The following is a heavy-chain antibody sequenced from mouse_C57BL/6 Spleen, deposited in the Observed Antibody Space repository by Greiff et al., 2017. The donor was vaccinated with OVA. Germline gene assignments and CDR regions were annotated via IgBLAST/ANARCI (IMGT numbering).Heavy chain of an antibody. V-gene: IGHV2-9-1*01. CDR2: IWTGGGT. CDR1: GFSLTSYA. Sequence: VKVVESGPGLVAPSQSLSITCTVSGFSLTSYAISWVRQPPGKGLEWLGVIWTGGGTNYNSALKSRLSISKDNSKSQVFLKMNSLQTDDTARYYCARNLNYGSSYEAMDYWGQGTSVTVSS. D-gene: IGHD1-1*01. J-gene: IGHJ4*01. CDR3: ARNLNYGSSYEAMDY.